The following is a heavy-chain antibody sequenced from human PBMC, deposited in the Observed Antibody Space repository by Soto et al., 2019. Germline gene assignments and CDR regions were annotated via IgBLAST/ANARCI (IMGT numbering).Heavy chain of an antibody. D-gene: IGHD2-2*01. CDR3: ARGGGVPALGDP. CDR1: GVSMRNSS. V-gene: IGHV4-4*07. CDR2: ISTSGNT. Sequence: SETLSLTCSASGVSMRNSSWTWIRQSAGKGLEWIGRISTSGNTNYNPSLNSRLTMSVDTSKNQVSLKLTSVTAADTAVYYCARGGGVPALGDPWGQGTLVTVSS. J-gene: IGHJ5*02.